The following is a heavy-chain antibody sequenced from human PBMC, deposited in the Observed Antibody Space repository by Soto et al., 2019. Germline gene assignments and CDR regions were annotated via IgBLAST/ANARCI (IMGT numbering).Heavy chain of an antibody. D-gene: IGHD2-21*02. J-gene: IGHJ6*02. CDR3: ARGNGGNSKYYYYYGMDV. CDR1: GFTFSSYA. V-gene: IGHV3-30-3*01. CDR2: ISYDGSNK. Sequence: GGSLRLSCAASGFTFSSYAMHWVRQAPGKGLEWVAVISYDGSNKYYADSVKGRFTISRDNSKNTLYLQMNSLRAEDTAVYYCARGNGGNSKYYYYYGMDVWGQGTTVTVSS.